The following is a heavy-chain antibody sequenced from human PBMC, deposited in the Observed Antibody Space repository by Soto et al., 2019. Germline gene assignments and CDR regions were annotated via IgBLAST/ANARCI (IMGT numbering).Heavy chain of an antibody. D-gene: IGHD1-1*01. J-gene: IGHJ3*02. V-gene: IGHV1-46*01. CDR3: ARSWTIASHSPDAFDI. CDR1: GYTFTSYY. CDR2: INPSGSST. Sequence: ASVKVSCKASGYTFTSYYMHWVRQAPGQGLEWMGIINPSGSSTSYAQKFQGRVTMTRDTSTSTVYMELSSLRSEDTAVYYCARSWTIASHSPDAFDIWGQGTMVTVSS.